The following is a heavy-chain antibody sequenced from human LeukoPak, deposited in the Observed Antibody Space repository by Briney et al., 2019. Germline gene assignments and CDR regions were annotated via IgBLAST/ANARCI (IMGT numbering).Heavy chain of an antibody. CDR2: IIPIFGTA. CDR1: GGTFSSYA. V-gene: IGHV1-69*13. J-gene: IGHJ4*02. D-gene: IGHD3-16*02. Sequence: ASVKVSCKASGGTFSSYAISWVRQAPGQGLEWMGGIIPIFGTANYAQKFQGRVTITADESTSTAYMELSSLRSEDTAGYYCARAPGLYDYVWASYRYTGKGYYFDYWGQGILVTVSS. CDR3: ARAPGLYDYVWASYRYTGKGYYFDY.